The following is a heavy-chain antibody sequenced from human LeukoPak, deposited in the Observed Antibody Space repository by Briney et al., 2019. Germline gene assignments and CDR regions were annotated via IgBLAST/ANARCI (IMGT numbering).Heavy chain of an antibody. CDR1: GFTFSNHG. J-gene: IGHJ4*02. CDR2: ISPSGDIT. Sequence: GGSLRLSCAASGFTFSNHGMNWVRQAPGKGLEGVSGISPSGDITYYADSVKGRFTISRDNSKNTLYLEVISLTAEDTAVYYCAKDDAWLRFGEWSQGTLVTVSS. D-gene: IGHD3-10*01. CDR3: AKDDAWLRFGE. V-gene: IGHV3-23*01.